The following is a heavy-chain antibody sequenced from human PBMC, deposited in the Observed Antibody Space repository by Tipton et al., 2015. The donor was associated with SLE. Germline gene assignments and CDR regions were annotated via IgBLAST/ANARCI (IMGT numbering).Heavy chain of an antibody. CDR3: ARGGSSWYWYFDL. CDR1: GFTFSSYG. D-gene: IGHD6-13*01. J-gene: IGHJ2*01. V-gene: IGHV3-33*01. CDR2: IWYDGSNK. Sequence: QLVQSGGGVVQPGGSLRLSCAPSGFTFSSYGMHWVRQAPGKGLEWVAVIWYDGSNKYYADSVKGRFTISRDNSKNTLYLQMNSLRAEDTAVYYCARGGSSWYWYFDLWGRGTLVTVSS.